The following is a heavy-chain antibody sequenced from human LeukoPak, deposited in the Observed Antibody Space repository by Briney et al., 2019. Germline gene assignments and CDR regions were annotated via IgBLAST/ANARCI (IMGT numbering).Heavy chain of an antibody. D-gene: IGHD3-22*01. J-gene: IGHJ5*02. Sequence: GGSLRLSCAASGFTFSSYAMSWVRQAPGKGLEWVSAISGSGGSTYYADSVKGRFTISRDNSKNTLYLQMNGLRAEDTAVYYCAKDRDYYDSSGYPPYNWFDPWGQGTLVTVSS. CDR3: AKDRDYYDSSGYPPYNWFDP. V-gene: IGHV3-23*01. CDR2: ISGSGGST. CDR1: GFTFSSYA.